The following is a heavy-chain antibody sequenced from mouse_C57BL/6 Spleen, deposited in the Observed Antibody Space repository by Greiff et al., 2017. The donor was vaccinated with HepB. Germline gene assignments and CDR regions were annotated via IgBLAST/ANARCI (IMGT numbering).Heavy chain of an antibody. CDR3: ARRGGSSSLYWYFDV. J-gene: IGHJ1*03. D-gene: IGHD1-1*01. Sequence: VQLQESGAELARPGASVKLSCKASGYTFTSYGISWVKQRTGQGLEWIGEIYPRSGNTYYNEKFKGKATLTADKSSSTAYMELRSLTSEDSAVYFCARRGGSSSLYWYFDVWGTGTTVTVSS. V-gene: IGHV1-81*01. CDR1: GYTFTSYG. CDR2: IYPRSGNT.